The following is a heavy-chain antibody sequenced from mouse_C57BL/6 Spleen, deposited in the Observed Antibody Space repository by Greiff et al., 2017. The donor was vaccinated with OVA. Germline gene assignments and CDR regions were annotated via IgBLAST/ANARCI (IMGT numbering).Heavy chain of an antibody. CDR2: INPNNGGT. J-gene: IGHJ1*03. CDR3: ARWTTVVPYWYFDV. Sequence: VQLQQSGPELVKPGASVKMSCKASGYTFTDYNMHWVKQSHGKSLEWIGYINPNNGGTSYNQKFKGKATLTVNKSSSTAYMELRSLTSEDSAVYYCARWTTVVPYWYFDVWGTGTTVTVSS. CDR1: GYTFTDYN. V-gene: IGHV1-22*01. D-gene: IGHD1-1*01.